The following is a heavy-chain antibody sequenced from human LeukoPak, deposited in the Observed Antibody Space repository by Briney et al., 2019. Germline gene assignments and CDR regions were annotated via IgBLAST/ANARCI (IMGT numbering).Heavy chain of an antibody. CDR3: ARWNSDYGMDV. CDR2: IYYSGST. J-gene: IGHJ6*02. Sequence: PSETLSPTCTVSGGSISSYYWSWIRQPPGKGLEWIGYIYYSGSTNYNPSLKSRVTISVDTSKNQFSLKLSSVTAADTAVYYCARWNSDYGMDVWGQGTTVTVSS. CDR1: GGSISSYY. D-gene: IGHD1-7*01. V-gene: IGHV4-59*01.